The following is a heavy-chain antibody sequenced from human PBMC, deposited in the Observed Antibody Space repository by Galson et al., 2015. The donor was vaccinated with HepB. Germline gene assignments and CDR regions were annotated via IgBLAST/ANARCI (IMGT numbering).Heavy chain of an antibody. CDR2: ISGSGATA. V-gene: IGHV3-23*01. CDR3: ARGGSYGSGTYYRGNMGFDY. D-gene: IGHD3-10*01. Sequence: SLRLSCAASGFTFSSNAMSWVRQTPGKGLEWVSAISGSGATAFYADSVKGRFTISRDNFKNTLYLEMNTLRADDTATYYCARGGSYGSGTYYRGNMGFDYWGQGTLVTVSS. CDR1: GFTFSSNA. J-gene: IGHJ4*02.